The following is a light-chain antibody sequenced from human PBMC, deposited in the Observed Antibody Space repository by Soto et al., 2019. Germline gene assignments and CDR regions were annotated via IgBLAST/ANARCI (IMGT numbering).Light chain of an antibody. Sequence: DIGMTQSPDSLAVSLGERATINCKSSQSLLFISNNRNYLAWYQQKPGQPTKLLIYWASTRGSGVPDRFSGSGSGTDFTLTISSLQADDVAVYYCQQYYSSPQTFGQGTKVEI. CDR2: WAS. J-gene: IGKJ1*01. V-gene: IGKV4-1*01. CDR3: QQYYSSPQT. CDR1: QSLLFISNNRNY.